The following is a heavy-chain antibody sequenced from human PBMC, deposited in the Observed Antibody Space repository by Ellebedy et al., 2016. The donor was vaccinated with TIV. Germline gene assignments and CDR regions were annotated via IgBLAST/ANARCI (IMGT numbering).Heavy chain of an antibody. CDR1: GFTFSTYA. CDR3: ARGEVATICDY. J-gene: IGHJ4*02. CDR2: ISNDGSTK. D-gene: IGHD5-24*01. V-gene: IGHV3-30-3*01. Sequence: PGGSLRLSCAASGFTFSTYAMNWVRQAPGKGLEWVAVISNDGSTKYYADSVKGRITISRDNSKNTLYLQMHTLRAEDTALYYCARGEVATICDYWGQGTLVTVSS.